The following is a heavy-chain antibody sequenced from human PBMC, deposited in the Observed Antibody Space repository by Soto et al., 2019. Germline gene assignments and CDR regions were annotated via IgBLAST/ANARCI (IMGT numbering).Heavy chain of an antibody. D-gene: IGHD2-21*02. V-gene: IGHV3-23*01. CDR3: AKDDFTDRGDDYFDY. CDR2: IGASGDIT. Sequence: GGSLRLSCAASGFSFTNFAMSWVRQSPGKGLEWVAGIGASGDITWYADSVKGRLSISRDNSKNTLYLQLNSLRFEDTAVYYCAKDDFTDRGDDYFDYWGPGTLVTVS. CDR1: GFSFTNFA. J-gene: IGHJ4*02.